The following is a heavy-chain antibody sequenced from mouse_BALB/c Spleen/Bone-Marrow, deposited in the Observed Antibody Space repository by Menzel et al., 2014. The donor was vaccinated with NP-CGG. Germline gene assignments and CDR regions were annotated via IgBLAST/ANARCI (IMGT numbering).Heavy chain of an antibody. CDR1: GFTFSSFG. Sequence: EVKLVESGGGLVQPGGSRKLSCAASGFTFSSFGMHWVRQAPEKGLEWVAYISSGSSTIYYADTLKGRFTISRDNPKNTLFLQMTSLRSEDTAMYYCARSRLRGYYFDYWGQGTTPTVSS. J-gene: IGHJ2*01. D-gene: IGHD3-2*02. CDR2: ISSGSSTI. CDR3: ARSRLRGYYFDY. V-gene: IGHV5-17*02.